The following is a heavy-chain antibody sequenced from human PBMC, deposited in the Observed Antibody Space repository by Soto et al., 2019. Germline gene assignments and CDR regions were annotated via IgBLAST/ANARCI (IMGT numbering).Heavy chain of an antibody. D-gene: IGHD3-16*01. CDR1: GGSISSGCYY. Sequence: SETLSLTCTVSGGSISSGCYYWSWIRQHPGKGLEWIGYIYYSGSTYYNPSLKSRVTISVDTSKNQFSLKLSSVTAADTAVYYCARGFGLNVYFDYWGQGTLVTVSS. J-gene: IGHJ4*02. CDR3: ARGFGLNVYFDY. V-gene: IGHV4-31*03. CDR2: IYYSGST.